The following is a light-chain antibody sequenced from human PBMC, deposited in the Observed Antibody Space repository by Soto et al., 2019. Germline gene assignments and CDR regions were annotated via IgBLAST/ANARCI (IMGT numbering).Light chain of an antibody. V-gene: IGKV3-11*01. J-gene: IGKJ4*01. CDR2: SAS. CDR3: QQRTNWPPT. CDR1: QSVRNA. Sequence: EIFFTQSPATLSLSPGEGATLSCRASQSVRNALVWYHQKPGQAPRVLIYSASNRATAIPARFSGSGSGTDFTLTISSLEPEDFAVYYCQQRTNWPPTFGGGTKVEMK.